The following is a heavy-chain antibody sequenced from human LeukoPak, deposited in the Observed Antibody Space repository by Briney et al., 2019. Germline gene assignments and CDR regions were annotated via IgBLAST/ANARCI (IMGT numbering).Heavy chain of an antibody. CDR2: ISSSGSTI. V-gene: IGHV3-48*03. D-gene: IGHD7-27*01. CDR1: GFTFSSYE. J-gene: IGHJ4*02. Sequence: GGSLRLSCAASGFTFSSYEMNWVRQAPGKGLEWVSYISSSGSTIYYADSVKGRFTISRDNSKNTLYLQMNSLRAEDTAVYYCARDSITGDNSLDYWGRGTLVTVSS. CDR3: ARDSITGDNSLDY.